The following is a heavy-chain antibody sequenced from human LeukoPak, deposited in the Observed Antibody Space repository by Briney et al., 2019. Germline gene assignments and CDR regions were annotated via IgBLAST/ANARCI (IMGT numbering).Heavy chain of an antibody. Sequence: PSETLSLTCTVSGGSISSGGYYWSWIRQHPGKGLEWIGYIYYSGSTYYNPSLKSRVTISVDTSKNQFSLKLSSVTAADTAVYYCARQDPPMAAAVGAHGAFDIWGQGTMVIVSS. CDR1: GGSISSGGYY. CDR3: ARQDPPMAAAVGAHGAFDI. J-gene: IGHJ3*02. V-gene: IGHV4-31*03. D-gene: IGHD6-13*01. CDR2: IYYSGST.